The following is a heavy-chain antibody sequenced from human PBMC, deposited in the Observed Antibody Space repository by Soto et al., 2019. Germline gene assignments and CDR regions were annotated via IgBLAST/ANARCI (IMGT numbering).Heavy chain of an antibody. V-gene: IGHV4-31*03. Sequence: QVQLQESGPGLVKPSETLSLICTVSGASISSGGYYWSWIRQHPGKGLEWIGYIYYSGSTYYNPSLTSRVTISVDTSKIQFALKLDSVTAADTAVFYCARVPGGDWFFDVWGRGTLVSVSS. J-gene: IGHJ2*01. CDR3: ARVPGGDWFFDV. CDR2: IYYSGST. CDR1: GASISSGGYY. D-gene: IGHD3-10*01.